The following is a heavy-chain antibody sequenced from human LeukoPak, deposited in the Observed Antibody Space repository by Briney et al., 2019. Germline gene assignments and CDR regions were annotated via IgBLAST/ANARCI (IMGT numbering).Heavy chain of an antibody. J-gene: IGHJ4*02. Sequence: QPGGSLRLSCAASGFTFSSNAMSWVRQAPGKGLEWVAVISYDGSNKYHADYVKGRFTISRDNSKNTLYLQMNSLRAEDTAVYYCARGLGFSWYYFDYWGRGTLVTVSS. CDR1: GFTFSSNA. V-gene: IGHV3-30-3*01. D-gene: IGHD6-19*01. CDR2: ISYDGSNK. CDR3: ARGLGFSWYYFDY.